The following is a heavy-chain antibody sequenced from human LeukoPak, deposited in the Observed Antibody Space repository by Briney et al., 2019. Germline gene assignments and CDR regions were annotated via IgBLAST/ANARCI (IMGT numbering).Heavy chain of an antibody. V-gene: IGHV5-51*01. CDR2: IYPGDSDT. Sequence: GESLKISCEGSGYSFTSYWIGWVRQMPGKGLEWMGIIYPGDSDTRYSPSFQGQVTITADKSISTAYLQWSSLKASDTAMYYCARGGWGYCSSTSCLYYFDYWGQGTLVTVSS. CDR1: GYSFTSYW. D-gene: IGHD2-2*01. CDR3: ARGGWGYCSSTSCLYYFDY. J-gene: IGHJ4*02.